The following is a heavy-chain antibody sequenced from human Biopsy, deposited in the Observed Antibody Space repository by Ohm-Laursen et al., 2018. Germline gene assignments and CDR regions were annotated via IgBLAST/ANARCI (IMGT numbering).Heavy chain of an antibody. V-gene: IGHV1-2*02. CDR2: ISPKSGGT. D-gene: IGHD6-19*01. CDR3: ALQSVAQMKNFDY. CDR1: GFSFTGYY. J-gene: IGHJ4*02. Sequence: SVKVSCKASGFSFTGYYIQWVRQAPGQGLEWMGWISPKSGGTNYAQKFQGNITMTKNTSMSTAYMEMSRLRSDDTAVYYCALQSVAQMKNFDYWGQGTLVTVSS.